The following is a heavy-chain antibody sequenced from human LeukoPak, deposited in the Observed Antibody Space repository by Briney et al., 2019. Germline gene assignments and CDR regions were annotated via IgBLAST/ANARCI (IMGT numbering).Heavy chain of an antibody. Sequence: GGSLRLSCAASGFTFDDYAMHWVRQAPGKGLEWVSGISWNSGSIGYADSVKGRFTISRDNAKNSLYLQMNSLRAEDTALYYCAKDWSISSSWGVQPLDYWGQGTLVTVSS. CDR1: GFTFDDYA. CDR3: AKDWSISSSWGVQPLDY. V-gene: IGHV3-9*01. J-gene: IGHJ4*02. CDR2: ISWNSGSI. D-gene: IGHD6-13*01.